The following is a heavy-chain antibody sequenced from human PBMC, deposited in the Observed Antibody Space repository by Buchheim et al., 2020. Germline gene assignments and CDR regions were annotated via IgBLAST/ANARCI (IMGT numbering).Heavy chain of an antibody. CDR3: ARFHYDTSMDV. CDR1: GYTITGYY. D-gene: IGHD3-22*01. V-gene: IGHV1-2*02. CDR2: IIPNNGDT. J-gene: IGHJ6*02. Sequence: QVQLVQSGAEVKKPGASVKVSCKASGYTITGYYMHWVRQAPGQGLEWMGWIIPNNGDTNYAQKFQGRVTMYRDTSINTVYMELSRLRSDETAVYYFARFHYDTSMDVGGQGTT.